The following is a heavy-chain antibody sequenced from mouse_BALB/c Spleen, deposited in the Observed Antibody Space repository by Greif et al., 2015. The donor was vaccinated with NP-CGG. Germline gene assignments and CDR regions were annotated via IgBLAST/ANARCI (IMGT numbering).Heavy chain of an antibody. CDR1: GYSFTGYF. J-gene: IGHJ2*01. D-gene: IGHD1-1*01. V-gene: IGHV1-20*02. CDR3: ARSNYYGSSYFDY. Sequence: VQLQQPGPELVKPGASVKISCKASGYSFTGYFMNWVMQSHGKSLEWIGRINPYNGDTFYNQKFKGKATLTVDKSSSTAHMELRSLASEDSAVYYCARSNYYGSSYFDYRAKAPLSQSPQ. CDR2: INPYNGDT.